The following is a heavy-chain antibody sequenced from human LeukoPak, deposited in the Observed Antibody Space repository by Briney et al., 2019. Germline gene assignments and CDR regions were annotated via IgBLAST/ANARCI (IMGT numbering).Heavy chain of an antibody. CDR2: IYSGGDT. CDR3: AAKVELRSNGPYFNS. CDR1: GFTVSSNC. J-gene: IGHJ4*02. D-gene: IGHD1-7*01. V-gene: IGHV3-53*01. Sequence: GGSLRLSCAPPGFTVSSNCMSWVRQAPGKGLEWASVIYSGGDTFYADSVKGRFTISRDNSKNTLYLQMNSLRAEDTAVYYCAAKVELRSNGPYFNSWGPGTLVTVSS.